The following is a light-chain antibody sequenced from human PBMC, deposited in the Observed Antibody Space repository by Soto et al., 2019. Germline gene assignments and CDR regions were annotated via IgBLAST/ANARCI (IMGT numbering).Light chain of an antibody. CDR1: TGAVTTTHY. Sequence: QAVVTQEPSLTVSPGGTVTLTCDSSTGAVTTTHYPYWFQQKPGQAPRPLIFDTSNRHSWTPARFSGSLLGGKAALTLSGAQSDDEADYYCLLSYTNAVVFGGGTQLTVL. J-gene: IGLJ3*02. V-gene: IGLV7-46*01. CDR2: DTS. CDR3: LLSYTNAVV.